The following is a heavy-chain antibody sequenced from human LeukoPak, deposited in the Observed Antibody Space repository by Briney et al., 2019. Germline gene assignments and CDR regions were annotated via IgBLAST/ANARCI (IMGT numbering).Heavy chain of an antibody. CDR3: ARDAARISIFGVAYYFDF. CDR1: GYTFSTYA. CDR2: INAGNGNT. Sequence: GASPKVSCKASGYTFSTYAMHWVRQAPGQRPEWMGWINAGNGNTKSSQKCQGRFTITRDKSANTSYLELSSLRSEDTAVYYCARDAARISIFGVAYYFDFWGQGTRVTVSS. J-gene: IGHJ4*02. D-gene: IGHD3-3*01. V-gene: IGHV1-3*01.